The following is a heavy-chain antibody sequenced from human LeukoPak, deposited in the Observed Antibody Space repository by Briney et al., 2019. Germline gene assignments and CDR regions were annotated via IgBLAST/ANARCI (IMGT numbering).Heavy chain of an antibody. D-gene: IGHD5-18*01. V-gene: IGHV3-7*01. CDR3: AREGTAIPKWGYYYYYLDV. Sequence: PGGSLRLSCAASGFTFSSYWMSWVRQAPGKGLEWVANIKQDGSEKYYVDSVKGRFTISRDNAKNSLYLQMNSLRAEDTAVYYCAREGTAIPKWGYYYYYLDVWGKGTTVTVSS. J-gene: IGHJ6*03. CDR2: IKQDGSEK. CDR1: GFTFSSYW.